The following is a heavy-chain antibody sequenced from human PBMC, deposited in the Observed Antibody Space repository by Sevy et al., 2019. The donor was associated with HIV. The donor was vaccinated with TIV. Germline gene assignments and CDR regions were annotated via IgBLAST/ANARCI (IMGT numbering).Heavy chain of an antibody. CDR3: ATYIYDSSGLDY. CDR1: GFTGFTFGDLY. Sequence: GGSLRLSCAASGFTGFTFGDLYMSWIRQAPGKGLEWVSYISSSGSSMYYADSVKGRFTISRDNAKNSLYLHMNSLRAEDTAFYYCATYIYDSSGLDYWGQGTLVTVSS. J-gene: IGHJ4*02. D-gene: IGHD3-22*01. CDR2: ISSSGSSM. V-gene: IGHV3-11*01.